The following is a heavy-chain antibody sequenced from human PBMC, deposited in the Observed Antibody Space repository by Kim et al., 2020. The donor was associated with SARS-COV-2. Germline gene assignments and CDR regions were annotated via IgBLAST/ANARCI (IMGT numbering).Heavy chain of an antibody. Sequence: SVKVSCKASGGTFSSYAISWVRQAPGQGLEWMGGIIPIFGTANYAQKFQGRVTITADESTSTAYMELSSLRSEDTAVYYCARETRFLEWLYAFDIWGQGTMVTVSS. CDR3: ARETRFLEWLYAFDI. J-gene: IGHJ3*02. CDR1: GGTFSSYA. D-gene: IGHD3-3*01. CDR2: IIPIFGTA. V-gene: IGHV1-69*13.